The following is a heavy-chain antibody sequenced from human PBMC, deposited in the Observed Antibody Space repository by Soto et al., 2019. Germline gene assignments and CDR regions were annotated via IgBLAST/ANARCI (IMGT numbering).Heavy chain of an antibody. Sequence: GGSLRLSCAASGFTFSGSAMHWVRQASGKGLEWVGRIRSKANSYATAYAASVKGRFTISRDDSKNTAYLQMNSLKSEDTAVYYCLTSIREATRDFDYWGQGTLVTVSS. CDR2: IRSKANSYAT. CDR3: LTSIREATRDFDY. V-gene: IGHV3-73*01. CDR1: GFTFSGSA. J-gene: IGHJ4*02. D-gene: IGHD5-12*01.